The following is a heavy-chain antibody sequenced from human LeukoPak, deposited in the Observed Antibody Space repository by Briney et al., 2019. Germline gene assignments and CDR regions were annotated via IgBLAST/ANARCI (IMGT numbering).Heavy chain of an antibody. D-gene: IGHD1-7*01. CDR1: GYTFTGYY. V-gene: IGHV1-2*06. CDR2: INPNSGGT. CDR3: ARPLGTTRRGLLNWFDP. Sequence: GALVKVSCKASGYTFTGYYMHWVRQAPGQGLEWMGRINPNSGGTNYAQKFQGRVTMTRDTSISTAYMELSRLRSDDTAVYYCARPLGTTRRGLLNWFDPWGQGTLVTVSS. J-gene: IGHJ5*02.